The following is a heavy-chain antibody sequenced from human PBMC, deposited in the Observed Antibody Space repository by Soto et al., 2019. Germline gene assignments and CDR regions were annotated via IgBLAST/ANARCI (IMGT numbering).Heavy chain of an antibody. J-gene: IGHJ4*02. V-gene: IGHV1-3*01. Sequence: ASVKVSCKASGYTFTSYAMHWVRQAPGQRLEWMGWINAGNGNTKYSQKFQGRFTISRDDSKNTLYLQMNSLRVDDTAVYYCARDFIVGAPDYFDYWGQGTLVTAPQ. CDR1: GYTFTSYA. CDR3: ARDFIVGAPDYFDY. D-gene: IGHD1-26*01. CDR2: INAGNGNT.